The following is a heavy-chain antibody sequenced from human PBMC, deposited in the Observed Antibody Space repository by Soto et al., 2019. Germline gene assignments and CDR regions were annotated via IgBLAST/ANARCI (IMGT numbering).Heavy chain of an antibody. Sequence: NPSETLSLTCTVSGGSISSSSYYWGWIRQPPGKGLEWIGSIYYSGSTYYNPSLKSRVTISVDTSKNQFSLKLSSVTAADTAVYYCASFCTNGVCGGYGMDVWGQGTTVTVSS. CDR2: IYYSGST. CDR1: GGSISSSSYY. CDR3: ASFCTNGVCGGYGMDV. D-gene: IGHD2-8*01. V-gene: IGHV4-39*01. J-gene: IGHJ6*02.